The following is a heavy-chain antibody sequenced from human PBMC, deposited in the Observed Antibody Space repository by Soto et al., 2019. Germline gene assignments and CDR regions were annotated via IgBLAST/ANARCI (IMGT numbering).Heavy chain of an antibody. CDR3: ARAQFYSGSGNYNNLMFDA. CDR1: GGSVGGVGYS. CDR2: MYHSGTF. J-gene: IGHJ5*02. Sequence: KPSETLSLTCAVSGGSVGGVGYSWSWIRQPPGGGLEWIGYMYHSGTFLKSPSLKTRLTMSLDMSKNQLSLTLNSMTAADTAVYYCARAQFYSGSGNYNNLMFDAWGQGIQVTVSS. D-gene: IGHD3-10*01. V-gene: IGHV4-30-2*01.